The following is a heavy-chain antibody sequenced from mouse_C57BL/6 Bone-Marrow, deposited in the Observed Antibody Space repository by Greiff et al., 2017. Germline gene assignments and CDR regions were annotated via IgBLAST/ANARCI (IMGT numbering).Heavy chain of an antibody. D-gene: IGHD2-10*01. J-gene: IGHJ3*01. CDR3: ARSLLVAY. V-gene: IGHV1-64*01. Sequence: QVQLQQSGAELVRPGASVKLSCKASGYTFTSYWMHWVKQRPGQGLGWIGMINPNSGSTNYTEKFKNKATLTVDKSSSTAYMHLSTLTSEDSAVYYCARSLLVAYWGQGTLVTVSA. CDR1: GYTFTSYW. CDR2: INPNSGST.